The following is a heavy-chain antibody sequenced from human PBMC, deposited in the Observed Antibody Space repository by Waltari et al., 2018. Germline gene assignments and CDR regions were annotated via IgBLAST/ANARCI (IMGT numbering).Heavy chain of an antibody. J-gene: IGHJ3*01. CDR3: ARETEEAFDF. V-gene: IGHV3-21*01. D-gene: IGHD2-21*02. CDR1: GFTFISYT. Sequence: EVQLVESGGGLVKPGGYVRLSCPASGFTFISYTMNWVRPAPGKGLEWVSSISGTSYYIYHADSVKGRFTTSRDNAKNSLYLQMNSLRAEDTAVYYCARETEEAFDFWGRGTMVTVSS. CDR2: ISGTSYYI.